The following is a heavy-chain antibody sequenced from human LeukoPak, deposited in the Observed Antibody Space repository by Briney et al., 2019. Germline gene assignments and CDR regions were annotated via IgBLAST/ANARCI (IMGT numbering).Heavy chain of an antibody. V-gene: IGHV3-21*01. J-gene: IGHJ4*02. CDR2: ISSSSSYI. D-gene: IGHD3-9*01. CDR1: GFTFSSYS. CDR3: ARELLSYYDILTGYYPPDY. Sequence: GGSLRLSCAASGFTFSSYSMNWVRQAPGKGLEWVSSISSSSSYIYYADSVKGRFTISRDNAENLLYLQMNSLRAEDTAVYYCARELLSYYDILTGYYPPDYWGQGTLVTVSS.